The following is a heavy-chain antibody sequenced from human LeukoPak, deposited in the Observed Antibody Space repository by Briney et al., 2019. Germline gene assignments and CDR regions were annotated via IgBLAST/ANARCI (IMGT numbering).Heavy chain of an antibody. D-gene: IGHD6-19*01. Sequence: GGSLRLSCAASGFTFSSYSMNWVRQAPGKGLEWVSSISSSSSYICYADSVKGRFTISRDNAKNSLYLQMNSLRAEDTALYYCAKDRFGSGWYYFDYWGQGTLVTVSS. J-gene: IGHJ4*02. CDR2: ISSSSSYI. CDR1: GFTFSSYS. CDR3: AKDRFGSGWYYFDY. V-gene: IGHV3-21*04.